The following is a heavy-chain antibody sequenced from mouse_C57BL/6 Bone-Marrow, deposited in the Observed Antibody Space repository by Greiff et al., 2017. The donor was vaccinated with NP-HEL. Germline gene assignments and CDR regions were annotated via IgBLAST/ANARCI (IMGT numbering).Heavy chain of an antibody. Sequence: QVQLKESGAELVRPGSSVKLSCKASGYTFTSYWMDWVKQRPGQGLEWIGNIYPSDSETHYNQKFKDKATLTVDKSSSTAYMQLSSLTSEDSAVYYCARNYGSREFAYWGQGTLVTVSA. CDR1: GYTFTSYW. D-gene: IGHD1-1*01. J-gene: IGHJ3*01. V-gene: IGHV1-61*01. CDR2: IYPSDSET. CDR3: ARNYGSREFAY.